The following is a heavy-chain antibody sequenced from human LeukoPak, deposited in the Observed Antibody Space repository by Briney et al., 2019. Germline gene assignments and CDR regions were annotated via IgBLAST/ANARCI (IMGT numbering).Heavy chain of an antibody. CDR1: GFTFSSYS. Sequence: GGSLRLSCAASGFTFSSYSMNWVRQAPGKGLEWVSYISRSSSSIYYADSVKGRFTISRDNAKNSLYLQMNSLRDEDTAVYYCAREYSPDIVVVVAAVVPFDIWGQGTMVTVSS. CDR3: AREYSPDIVVVVAAVVPFDI. V-gene: IGHV3-48*02. CDR2: ISRSSSSI. D-gene: IGHD2-15*01. J-gene: IGHJ3*02.